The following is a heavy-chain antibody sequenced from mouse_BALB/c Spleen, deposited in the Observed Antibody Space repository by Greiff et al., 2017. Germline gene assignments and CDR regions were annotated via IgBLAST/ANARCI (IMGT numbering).Heavy chain of an antibody. J-gene: IGHJ1*01. CDR2: ISYSGST. V-gene: IGHV3-2*02. Sequence: EVQRVESGPGLVKPSQSLSLTCTVTGYSITSDYAWNWIRQFPGNKLEWMGYISYSGSTSYNPSLKSRISITRDTSKNQFFLQLNSVTTEDTATYYCATNITTATRYFDVWGAGTTVTVSS. CDR1: GYSITSDYA. CDR3: ATNITTATRYFDV. D-gene: IGHD1-2*01.